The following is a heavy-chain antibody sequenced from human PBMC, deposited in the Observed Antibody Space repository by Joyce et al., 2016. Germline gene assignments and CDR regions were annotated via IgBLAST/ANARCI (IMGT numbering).Heavy chain of an antibody. J-gene: IGHJ4*02. CDR2: ISNDGKNK. Sequence: QAQLVESGGGVVQPGRSLRLSCAVSGFTFRSYGMHWVRQAPGKGREGVAVISNDGKNKNYADAVKGRFTVSRDNSKKILSLQMNSLRPEYTAVYYCAKDRETSAVLDFWGQGTPVTVSS. CDR1: GFTFRSYG. V-gene: IGHV3-30*18. CDR3: AKDRETSAVLDF. D-gene: IGHD6-25*01.